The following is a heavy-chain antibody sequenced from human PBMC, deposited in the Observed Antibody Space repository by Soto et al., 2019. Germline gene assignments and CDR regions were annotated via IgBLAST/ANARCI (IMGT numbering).Heavy chain of an antibody. CDR2: IYYSGST. V-gene: IGHV4-59*08. CDR3: ARRTVGVFFYSNYYSYYMDV. J-gene: IGHJ6*03. CDR1: GGSISSYY. D-gene: IGHD3-16*01. Sequence: PSETLSLTCTVSGGSISSYYWSWIRQPPGKGLEWIGYIYYSGSTNYNPSLKSRVTISVDTSKNQFSLKLSSVTAADTAVYYCARRTVGVFFYSNYYSYYMDVGGKGTTVTVSS.